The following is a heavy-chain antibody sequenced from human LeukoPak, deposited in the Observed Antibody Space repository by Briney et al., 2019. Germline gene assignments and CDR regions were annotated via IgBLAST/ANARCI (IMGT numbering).Heavy chain of an antibody. CDR3: ASSAYYYYDSSGYSFDY. J-gene: IGHJ4*02. CDR2: IYHSGST. CDR1: GVSISSGGYS. Sequence: SQTLSLTCAVSGVSISSGGYSWSWIRQPPGKGLEWIGYIYHSGSTYYNPSLKSRVTISVDRSKNQFSLKLSSVTAADTAVYYCASSAYYYYDSSGYSFDYWGQGTLVTVSS. V-gene: IGHV4-30-2*01. D-gene: IGHD3-22*01.